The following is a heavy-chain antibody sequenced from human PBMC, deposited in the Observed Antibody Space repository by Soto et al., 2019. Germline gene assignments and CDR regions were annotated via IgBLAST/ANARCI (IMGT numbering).Heavy chain of an antibody. CDR2: IYSSGNT. Sequence: SETLSLTCNVSGSSIRSYFWNWIRQPPGKGLEWIGYIYSSGNTKYNPSLKSGVTMTVDMSQNQISLSLTSVTAADTAVYYCARGRPRDGYNSGHSEFDICGQRTMVTVSS. V-gene: IGHV4-59*01. CDR3: ARGRPRDGYNSGHSEFDI. J-gene: IGHJ3*02. D-gene: IGHD5-12*01. CDR1: GSSIRSYF.